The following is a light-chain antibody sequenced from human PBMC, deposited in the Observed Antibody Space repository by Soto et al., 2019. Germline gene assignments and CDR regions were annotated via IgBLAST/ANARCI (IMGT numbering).Light chain of an antibody. J-gene: IGLJ2*01. CDR2: EGS. CDR3: CSYAGSSTFVV. Sequence: QSALPQPASVSGSPGQSMPISCTGTSSDVGSYNLVSWYQQHPGKAPKLMIYEGSKRPSGVSNRFSGSKSGNTASLTISGLQAEDEAEYYCCSYAGSSTFVVFGGGTKLPVL. V-gene: IGLV2-23*03. CDR1: SSDVGSYNL.